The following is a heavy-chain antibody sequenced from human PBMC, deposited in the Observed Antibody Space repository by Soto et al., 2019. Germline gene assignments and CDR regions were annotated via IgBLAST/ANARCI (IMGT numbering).Heavy chain of an antibody. CDR2: IYYSGST. Sequence: QVQLQESGPGLVKPSETLSLTCTVSGGSISSYYWSWIRQPPGKGLEWIGYIYYSGSTNYNPSLKSRVNISVDTSKNQCSLKLSSVTAADTAVYYCARNDYGDYVHFDYWGQGTLVTVSS. CDR3: ARNDYGDYVHFDY. V-gene: IGHV4-59*08. D-gene: IGHD4-17*01. J-gene: IGHJ4*02. CDR1: GGSISSYY.